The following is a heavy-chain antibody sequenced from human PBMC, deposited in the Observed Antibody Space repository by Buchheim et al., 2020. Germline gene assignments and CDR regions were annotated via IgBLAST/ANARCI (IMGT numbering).Heavy chain of an antibody. Sequence: EVQLVESGGVLVQPGGSLRLSCAASGFTFSNYGMNWVRQAPGKGLEWVSYISGSGTTTYYAASVKGRFTISRDNAKNSLYLQMNSLRAEDTSVYYCARVFESYTYGTSFDYWGQGTL. CDR2: ISGSGTTT. J-gene: IGHJ4*02. D-gene: IGHD2-2*01. CDR1: GFTFSNYG. CDR3: ARVFESYTYGTSFDY. V-gene: IGHV3-48*01.